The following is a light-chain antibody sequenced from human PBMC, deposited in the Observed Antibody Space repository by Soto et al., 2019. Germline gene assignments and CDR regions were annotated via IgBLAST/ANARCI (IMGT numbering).Light chain of an antibody. CDR2: DAS. CDR3: QQRSNWPPYT. V-gene: IGKV3-11*01. Sequence: EIVLTQSPATLSLSPGKRATLSCRASQSVSRYLAWYQQKPGQAPRLLIYDASNRATGIPARFSGSGSGTDFTLTIISLEPEDFAVYSCQQRSNWPPYTFGQGTKLEIK. CDR1: QSVSRY. J-gene: IGKJ2*01.